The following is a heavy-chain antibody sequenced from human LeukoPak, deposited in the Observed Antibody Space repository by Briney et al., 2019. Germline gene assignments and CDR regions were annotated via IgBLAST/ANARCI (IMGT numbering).Heavy chain of an antibody. V-gene: IGHV4-34*01. CDR3: ARLRYCTNGICP. J-gene: IGHJ5*02. D-gene: IGHD2-8*01. CDR2: INHSGST. CDR1: GGSSSGYY. Sequence: SETLSLTCAVYGGSSSGYYWSWIRQPPGKGLEWIGEINHSGSTNYNPSLKSRVTISVATSKNQFSLKLSSVTAADTAVYYCARLRYCTNGICPWGQGILVTVSS.